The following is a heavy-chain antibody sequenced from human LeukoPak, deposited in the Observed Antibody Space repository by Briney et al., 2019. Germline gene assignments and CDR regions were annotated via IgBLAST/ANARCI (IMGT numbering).Heavy chain of an antibody. CDR1: GFTVNNNF. CDR3: ARDSVRTSGNQNYFDS. J-gene: IGHJ4*02. D-gene: IGHD3-10*01. Sequence: GGSLRLSCAVSGFTVNNNFMNWVRQAPGKGLEWVSSISSSSSYIYYADSVKGRFTISRDNAKNSLYLQMNSLRAEDTAVYYCARDSVRTSGNQNYFDSWGQGTLVTVSS. CDR2: ISSSSSYI. V-gene: IGHV3-21*01.